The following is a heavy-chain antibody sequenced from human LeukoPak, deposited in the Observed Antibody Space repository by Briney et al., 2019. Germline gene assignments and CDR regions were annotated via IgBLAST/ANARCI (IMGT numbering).Heavy chain of an antibody. CDR1: RFTFSSYW. V-gene: IGHV3-23*01. J-gene: IGHJ6*03. D-gene: IGHD3-10*01. CDR2: ISGSGGST. Sequence: GGSLRLSCAASRFTFSSYWMTWVRQAPGKGLEWVSAISGSGGSTYYADSGKGRFTISRDNSKNTLYLQMNSLRAEDTAVYYCAKASPLWFGELYYYYYYYMDVWGKGTTVTISS. CDR3: AKASPLWFGELYYYYYYYMDV.